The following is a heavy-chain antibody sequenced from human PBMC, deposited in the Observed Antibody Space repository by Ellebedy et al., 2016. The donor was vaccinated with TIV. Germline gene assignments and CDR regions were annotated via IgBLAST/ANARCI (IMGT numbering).Heavy chain of an antibody. J-gene: IGHJ6*02. D-gene: IGHD1-26*01. CDR3: ATGVGAGDYYYGMDV. V-gene: IGHV1-69*13. CDR1: GVTFSRYA. Sequence: AASVKVSCKASGVTFSRYAISWVRQAPGQGLEWMGGIIPSFGTADYAQKFQGRATITADESTNTAYMELRSLKSNDTAVYHSATGVGAGDYYYGMDVWGQGTAVTVSS. CDR2: IIPSFGTA.